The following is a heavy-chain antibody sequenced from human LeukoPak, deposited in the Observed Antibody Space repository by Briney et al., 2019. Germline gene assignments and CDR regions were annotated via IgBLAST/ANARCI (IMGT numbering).Heavy chain of an antibody. CDR2: INPYNGNT. CDR1: GYTFRSYG. CDR3: ARGPGGRRGYHPLEDYYYYYYMDV. J-gene: IGHJ6*03. D-gene: IGHD3-22*01. Sequence: ASVKVSCKASGYTFRSYGISWVRQAPGQGLEWMGWINPYNGNTNYPQKLQGRVTMTTDTSTSTAYMELRSLRSDDTAVYYCARGPGGRRGYHPLEDYYYYYYMDVWGKGTTVTVSS. V-gene: IGHV1-18*01.